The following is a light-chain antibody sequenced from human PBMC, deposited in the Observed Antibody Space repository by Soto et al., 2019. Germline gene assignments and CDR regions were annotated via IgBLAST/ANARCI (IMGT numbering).Light chain of an antibody. J-gene: IGLJ1*01. Sequence: QSALTQPASVSGSPGQSITISCTGTSGDVGSYTLVSWYQHHPGKVPKLIIYEGIKRPSGVSDRFSGSPSGNTASLTISGLQAEDEADYYCCSYAGLYVFGTRTKVTVL. CDR1: SGDVGSYTL. CDR2: EGI. CDR3: CSYAGLYV. V-gene: IGLV2-23*01.